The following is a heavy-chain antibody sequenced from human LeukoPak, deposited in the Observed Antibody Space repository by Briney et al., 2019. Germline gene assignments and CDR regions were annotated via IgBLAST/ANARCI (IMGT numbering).Heavy chain of an antibody. CDR3: TRGQSSGYSSGDY. CDR1: GFTFSRYW. V-gene: IGHV3-74*01. J-gene: IGHJ4*02. CDR2: IGSDGTTT. Sequence: SGGSLRLSCAASGFTFSRYWMHWVRQAPGKGLVWVSRIGSDGTTTTYADSVKGRFTISRDNAKNTLYLQMNSLRAEDTAVYYCTRGQSSGYSSGDYWGQGTLVTVSS. D-gene: IGHD3-22*01.